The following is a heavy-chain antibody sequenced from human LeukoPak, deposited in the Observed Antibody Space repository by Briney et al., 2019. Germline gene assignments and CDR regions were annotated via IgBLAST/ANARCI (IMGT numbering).Heavy chain of an antibody. J-gene: IGHJ4*02. Sequence: PGGSLRLSCAASGFTFSSYSMNWVRQAPGKGLEWVSYISSSSSTIYYADSVKGRFTISRDNAKNSLYLQMNSLRAEDTAVYYCARERDGYDYVWVSSAFDYRGQGTLVTVSS. D-gene: IGHD3-16*01. CDR3: ARERDGYDYVWVSSAFDY. CDR2: ISSSSSTI. V-gene: IGHV3-48*01. CDR1: GFTFSSYS.